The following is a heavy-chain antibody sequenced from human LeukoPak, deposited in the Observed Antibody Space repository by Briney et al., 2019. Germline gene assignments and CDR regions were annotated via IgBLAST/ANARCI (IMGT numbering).Heavy chain of an antibody. CDR2: IYYSGST. CDR3: ARGPYSYDSSGAFDI. CDR1: GGSISSSSHY. V-gene: IGHV4-39*07. D-gene: IGHD3-22*01. Sequence: SETLSLTCTVSGGSISSSSHYWGWIRQPPGKGLEWIGNIYYSGSTYYKSSLKSRVTISVDTSKNQFSLKLSSVTAADTAVYFCARGPYSYDSSGAFDIWGQGTMVIVSS. J-gene: IGHJ3*02.